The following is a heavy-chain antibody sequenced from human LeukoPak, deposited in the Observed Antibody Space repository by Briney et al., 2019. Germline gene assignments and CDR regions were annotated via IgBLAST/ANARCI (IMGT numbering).Heavy chain of an antibody. J-gene: IGHJ5*02. V-gene: IGHV1-8*01. D-gene: IGHD4-23*01. CDR1: GYTFTSYD. CDR2: MSPNSGNT. Sequence: ASVKASCKASGYTFTSYDINWVRQATGQGLEWMGWMSPNSGNTGYAQKFQGRVTMTRNTSISTAYMGLSSLRSEDTAMYYCARDYGGNSGWFDPWGQGTLVTVSS. CDR3: ARDYGGNSGWFDP.